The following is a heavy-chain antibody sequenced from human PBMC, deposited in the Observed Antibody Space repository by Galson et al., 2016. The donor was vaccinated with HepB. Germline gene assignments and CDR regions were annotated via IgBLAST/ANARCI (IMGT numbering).Heavy chain of an antibody. V-gene: IGHV1-18*04. Sequence: SVKVSCKASGYSFTSYGLSWVRQAPGQGLEWVGWISAYSGNTHYAQKLQGRVTMTTDTSTSTAYMELRSLTSDDTAVYYCARANDFGGSHGFDVWGQGTMVSVSS. CDR2: ISAYSGNT. CDR3: ARANDFGGSHGFDV. CDR1: GYSFTSYG. D-gene: IGHD4-23*01. J-gene: IGHJ3*01.